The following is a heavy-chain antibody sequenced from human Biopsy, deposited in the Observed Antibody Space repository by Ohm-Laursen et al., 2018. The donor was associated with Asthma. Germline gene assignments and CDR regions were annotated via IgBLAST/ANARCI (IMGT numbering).Heavy chain of an antibody. J-gene: IGHJ4*02. D-gene: IGHD6-13*01. CDR1: GFTFSNFA. CDR2: ITGSGGGT. CDR3: SKHQLVRCLDY. Sequence: SLSLSCAASGFTFSNFAMTWVRQAPGKGLEWVSSITGSGGGTYYAVSVKGRFTVSRDTSKNTLYLQISSLRAEDTAVYYCSKHQLVRCLDYWGQGTLVTVSS. V-gene: IGHV3-23*01.